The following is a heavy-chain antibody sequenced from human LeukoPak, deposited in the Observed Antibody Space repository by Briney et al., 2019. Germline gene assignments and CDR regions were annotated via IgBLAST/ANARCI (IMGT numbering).Heavy chain of an antibody. CDR2: INAGNGNT. CDR1: GYTFTSYA. V-gene: IGHV1-3*01. J-gene: IGHJ2*01. Sequence: GASVKVSCKASGYTFTSYAMHWVRQAPGQRLEWMGWINAGNGNTKYSQKFQGRVTITRDTSASTAYMELSSLRSEDTAVYYCARGRGYEVVTPRSWYFDLWGRGTLVTVSS. CDR3: ARGRGYEVVTPRSWYFDL. D-gene: IGHD4-23*01.